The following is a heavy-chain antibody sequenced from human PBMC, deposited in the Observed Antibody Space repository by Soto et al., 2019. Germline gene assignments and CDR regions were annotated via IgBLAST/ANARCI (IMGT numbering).Heavy chain of an antibody. CDR3: ARGDTAMGSGLDY. J-gene: IGHJ4*02. Sequence: QVQLQQWGAGLLKPSETLSLTCAVYGGSFSGYYWSWIRQPPGKGLEWIGEINHSGSTNYNPSLKSRVTISVDTSKNQFSLKLSSVTAADTAVYYCARGDTAMGSGLDYWGQGTLVTVSS. V-gene: IGHV4-34*01. D-gene: IGHD5-18*01. CDR1: GGSFSGYY. CDR2: INHSGST.